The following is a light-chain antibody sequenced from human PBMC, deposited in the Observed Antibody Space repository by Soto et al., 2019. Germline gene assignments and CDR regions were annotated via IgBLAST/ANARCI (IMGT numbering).Light chain of an antibody. V-gene: IGLV1-40*01. CDR3: QSYDSSLSGV. CDR1: TSKIGAGFD. J-gene: IGLJ3*02. CDR2: ANN. Sequence: QTVVTQPPSVSGAPGQWVTISCGGSTSKIGAGFDVHWYQRLPGTAPKLLIYANNKRPSGVPDRFSGSKSGTSASLAITGLQAEDEAHYYCQSYDSSLSGVFGGGTKLTVL.